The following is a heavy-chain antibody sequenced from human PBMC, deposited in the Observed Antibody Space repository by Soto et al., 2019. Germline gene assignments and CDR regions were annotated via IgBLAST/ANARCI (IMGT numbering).Heavy chain of an antibody. CDR1: GYTFTGYY. CDR3: ARSIAVAGGAYYYYYGMDV. D-gene: IGHD6-19*01. V-gene: IGHV1-2*04. J-gene: IGHJ6*02. CDR2: INPNSGGT. Sequence: ASVKVSCKASGYTFTGYYMHWVRQAPGQGLEWMGWINPNSGGTNYAQKFQGWVTMTRDTSISTAYMELSRLRSDDTAVYHCARSIAVAGGAYYYYYGMDVWGQGTTVTVSS.